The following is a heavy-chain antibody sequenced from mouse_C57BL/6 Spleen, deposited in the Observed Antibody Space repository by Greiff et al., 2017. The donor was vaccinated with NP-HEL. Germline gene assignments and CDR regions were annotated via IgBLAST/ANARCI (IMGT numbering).Heavy chain of an antibody. CDR3: AGRGYDRYFDV. V-gene: IGHV5-17*01. CDR2: ISSGSSTI. D-gene: IGHD2-2*01. CDR1: GFTFSDYG. J-gene: IGHJ1*03. Sequence: EVMLVESGGGLVKPGGSLKLSCAASGFTFSDYGMHWVRQAPEKGLEWVAYISSGSSTIYYADTVQGRFTISRDNAKNTLVLQMTSLRSEDTAMYYCAGRGYDRYFDVWGTGTTVTVSS.